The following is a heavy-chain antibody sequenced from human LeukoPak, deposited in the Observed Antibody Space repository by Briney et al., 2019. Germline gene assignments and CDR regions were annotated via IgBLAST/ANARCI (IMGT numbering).Heavy chain of an antibody. V-gene: IGHV3-23*01. CDR1: GFTFGTYA. CDR2: ILNNGVST. J-gene: IGHJ3*01. Sequence: GGSLRLSCAASGFTFGTYAMTWVRQAPGMGLEWVSTILNNGVSTYHADSVKGRFTISRDNSRNTLHLQMNRLRAEDTAVYYCAKGGGRPLDDAFDVWGQGTMVTVSS. CDR3: AKGGGRPLDDAFDV.